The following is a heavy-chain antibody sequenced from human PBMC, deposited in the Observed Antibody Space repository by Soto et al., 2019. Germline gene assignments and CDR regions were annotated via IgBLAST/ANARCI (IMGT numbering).Heavy chain of an antibody. CDR3: ARVVPGAEAWFGP. D-gene: IGHD2-2*01. CDR1: GYTFSNYG. V-gene: IGHV1-18*01. J-gene: IGHJ5*02. Sequence: ASVKVSCKTSGYTFSNYGITWVRQAPGQPLEWLGWVSLYSDGTNYAQKFQGRVSMTTDTSTTTAYMELRSLRSDDTAVYYRARVVPGAEAWFGPWGQGNLVTVSS. CDR2: VSLYSDGT.